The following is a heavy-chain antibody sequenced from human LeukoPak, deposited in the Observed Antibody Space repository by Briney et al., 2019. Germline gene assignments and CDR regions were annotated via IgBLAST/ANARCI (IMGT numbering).Heavy chain of an antibody. CDR2: ISSSGGST. J-gene: IGHJ2*01. D-gene: IGHD3-10*01. CDR1: GFTFSSYA. Sequence: GGSLRLSCAASGFTFSSYAMSWVRQAPGKGLEWVSAISSSGGSTYYADSVKGRLTISRDNSKNTLYLQMNSLRAEDTAVYYCAKGVRGGTWYFDLWGRGTLVTVSS. V-gene: IGHV3-23*01. CDR3: AKGVRGGTWYFDL.